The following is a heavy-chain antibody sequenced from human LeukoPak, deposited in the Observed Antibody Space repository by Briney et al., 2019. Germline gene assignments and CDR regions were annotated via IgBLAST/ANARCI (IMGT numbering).Heavy chain of an antibody. J-gene: IGHJ5*02. D-gene: IGHD5-12*01. Sequence: SETLSLTCTVSGGSISSGGYYWSWIRQHPGKGLEWIGYIYYSGSTYYNPSLKSRVTISVDTSKNQFSLKLSSVTAADTAVYYRARDPRGGGWLRFSWFDPWGQGTLVTVSS. V-gene: IGHV4-31*03. CDR3: ARDPRGGGWLRFSWFDP. CDR1: GGSISSGGYY. CDR2: IYYSGST.